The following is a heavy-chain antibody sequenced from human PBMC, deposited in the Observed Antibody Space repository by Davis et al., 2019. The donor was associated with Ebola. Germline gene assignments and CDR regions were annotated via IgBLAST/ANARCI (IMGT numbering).Heavy chain of an antibody. CDR1: GFTVSSNY. D-gene: IGHD5-18*01. Sequence: GGSLRLSCAASGFTVSSNYMSWVRQAPGKGLEWVSVIYSGGSTYYADSVKGRFTISRDNSKNTLYLQMNSLRAEDTAVYYCARVRPIQLWAIDAFDIWAKGQWSPSLQ. CDR2: IYSGGST. V-gene: IGHV3-66*01. CDR3: ARVRPIQLWAIDAFDI. J-gene: IGHJ3*02.